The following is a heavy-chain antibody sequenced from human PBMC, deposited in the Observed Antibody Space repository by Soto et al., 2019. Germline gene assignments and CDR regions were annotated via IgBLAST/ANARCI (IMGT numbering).Heavy chain of an antibody. Sequence: SETLSLTCTVSGGSVSSSSYYWGWIRQPPGKGLEWIGSIYYSGSTYYAPSLESRATISVDTSKNQFSLRLSSVTAADTAVYYCARLVGGYYDSSNYYYALYYFDYWGQGTLVTVSS. V-gene: IGHV4-39*01. CDR2: IYYSGST. D-gene: IGHD3-22*01. J-gene: IGHJ4*02. CDR3: ARLVGGYYDSSNYYYALYYFDY. CDR1: GGSVSSSSYY.